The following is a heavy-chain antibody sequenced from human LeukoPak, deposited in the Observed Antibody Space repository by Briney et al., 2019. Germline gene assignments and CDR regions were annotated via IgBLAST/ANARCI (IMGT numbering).Heavy chain of an antibody. J-gene: IGHJ4*02. CDR1: GFTFSSYG. Sequence: PGGSLRLSCAASGFTFSSYGMSWVRQAPGKGLEWVSAISGSGGSTYYADSVKGRFTISRDNSKNTLYLQMNSLRAEDTAVYYCAKDGTRVRFGGLLYRGLGYWGQGTLVTVSS. D-gene: IGHD3-10*01. V-gene: IGHV3-23*01. CDR2: ISGSGGST. CDR3: AKDGTRVRFGGLLYRGLGY.